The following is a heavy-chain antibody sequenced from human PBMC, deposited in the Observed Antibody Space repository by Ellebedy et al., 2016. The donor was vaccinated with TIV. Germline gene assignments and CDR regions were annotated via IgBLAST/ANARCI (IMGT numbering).Heavy chain of an antibody. J-gene: IGHJ3*02. D-gene: IGHD6-13*01. CDR2: ISGSGGST. CDR3: AKGGRAGYSSSWYLDAFDI. V-gene: IGHV3-23*01. CDR1: GFTFSSYA. Sequence: GESLKISCAASGFTFSSYAMSWVRQAPGKGLEWVSAISGSGGSTYYADSVKGRFTISRDNSKNTLYLQMNSLRAEDTAVYYCAKGGRAGYSSSWYLDAFDIWGQGTMVTVSS.